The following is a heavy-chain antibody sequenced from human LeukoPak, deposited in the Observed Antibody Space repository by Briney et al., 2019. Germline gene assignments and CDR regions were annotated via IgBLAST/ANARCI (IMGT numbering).Heavy chain of an antibody. CDR1: GGSISSYY. Sequence: SETLSLTCTVSGGSISSYYWSWIRQPPGKGLEWIGYIYYSGSTNYNPSLKSRVTISVDTSKNQFSLKLSSVTAADTAVYYCARAPRGWTGYLGPWGQGTLVTVSS. J-gene: IGHJ5*02. CDR2: IYYSGST. D-gene: IGHD3/OR15-3a*01. V-gene: IGHV4-59*01. CDR3: ARAPRGWTGYLGP.